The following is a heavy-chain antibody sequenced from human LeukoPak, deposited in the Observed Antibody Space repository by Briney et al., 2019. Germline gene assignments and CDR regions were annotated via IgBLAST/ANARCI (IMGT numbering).Heavy chain of an antibody. CDR2: ISNSGDAT. V-gene: IGHV3-23*01. CDR3: AKAPPYKKYFDY. D-gene: IGHD1-1*01. Sequence: GGSLRLSCAASGFTFSSYTMSWVRQAPGKGLEWVSTISNSGDATYYADSVKGWFTISRDNSKNTLYLQMNSLRAEDTAVYYCAKAPPYKKYFDYWGQGTLVTVSS. J-gene: IGHJ4*02. CDR1: GFTFSSYT.